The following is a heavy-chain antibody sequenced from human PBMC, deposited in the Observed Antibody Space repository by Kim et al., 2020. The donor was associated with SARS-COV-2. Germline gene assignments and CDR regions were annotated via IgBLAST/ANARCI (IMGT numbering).Heavy chain of an antibody. CDR3: VKVLSYYYDSSGYWAGYFDY. Sequence: GGSLRLSCSASGFTFSSYAMHWVRQAPGKGLEYVSAISSNGGSTYYADSVKGRFTISRDNSKNTLYLQMSSLRAEDTAVYYCVKVLSYYYDSSGYWAGYFDYWGQGTLVTVSS. CDR2: ISSNGGST. J-gene: IGHJ4*02. CDR1: GFTFSSYA. V-gene: IGHV3-64D*09. D-gene: IGHD3-22*01.